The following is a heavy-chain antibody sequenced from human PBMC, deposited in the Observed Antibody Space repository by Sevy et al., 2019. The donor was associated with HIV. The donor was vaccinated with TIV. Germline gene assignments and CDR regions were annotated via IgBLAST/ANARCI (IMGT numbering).Heavy chain of an antibody. Sequence: GGSLRLSCAASGFTFRNYVMNWVRQPPGKGLEWVPVISDGGGTTYYADSVKGQFTISRDDSKSTLYLQMNSLRVEDTALYFCAKRGAGALAALDIWGQGTMVTVSS. V-gene: IGHV3-23*01. J-gene: IGHJ3*02. CDR2: ISDGGGTT. CDR3: AKRGAGALAALDI. CDR1: GFTFRNYV. D-gene: IGHD3-10*01.